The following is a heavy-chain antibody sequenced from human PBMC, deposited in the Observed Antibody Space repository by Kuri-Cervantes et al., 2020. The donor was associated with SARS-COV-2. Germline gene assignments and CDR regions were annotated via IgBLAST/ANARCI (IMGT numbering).Heavy chain of an antibody. CDR2: ISYDGSNK. V-gene: IGHV3-30*19. Sequence: GESLKISCAASGFTFSSYGMHWVRQAPGKGLEWVAVISYDGSNKYYADSVKGRFTISRDNSKNTLYLQMNSLRAEDTAVYYCAGESGTPLSLYYYYYMDVWGKGTTVTVSS. CDR1: GFTFSSYG. CDR3: AGESGTPLSLYYYYYMDV. J-gene: IGHJ6*03. D-gene: IGHD1-14*01.